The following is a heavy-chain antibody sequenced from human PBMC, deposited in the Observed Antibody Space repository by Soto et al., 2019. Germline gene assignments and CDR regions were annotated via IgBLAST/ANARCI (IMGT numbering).Heavy chain of an antibody. CDR3: ASLLYSGYDPRKYFDY. D-gene: IGHD5-12*01. J-gene: IGHJ4*02. V-gene: IGHV1-69*13. CDR1: GGTFSSYA. Sequence: PVKVSCKASGGTFSSYAIRWGRQAPGQGLEWMGGFIPILGTANYAQKFQGRVTITADESTSTAYMELSSLRSEDTAVYYCASLLYSGYDPRKYFDYWGQGTLVTVSS. CDR2: FIPILGTA.